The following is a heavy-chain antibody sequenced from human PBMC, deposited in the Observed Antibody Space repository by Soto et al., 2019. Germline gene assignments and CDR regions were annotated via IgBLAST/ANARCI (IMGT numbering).Heavy chain of an antibody. J-gene: IGHJ6*02. CDR3: ARSPVSTHPTPYYYGMDV. D-gene: IGHD4-17*01. CDR1: GFTFSSYG. Sequence: GGSLRLSCAASGFTFSSYGMHWVRQAPGKGLEWVAVIWYDGSSKYYADSVKGRFTISRDNSKNTLYLQMNSLGAEDTAVYYCARSPVSTHPTPYYYGMDVWGQGTTVTVS. V-gene: IGHV3-33*01. CDR2: IWYDGSSK.